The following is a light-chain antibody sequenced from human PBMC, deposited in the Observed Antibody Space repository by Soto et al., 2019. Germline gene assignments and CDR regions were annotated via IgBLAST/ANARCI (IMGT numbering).Light chain of an antibody. CDR3: QQRSNWPRYT. J-gene: IGKJ2*01. Sequence: EIVLTQSPATLSLSPGERATLSCRASQSVSTYLAWYQQKLGQAPRLLIYDASSRATDIPARFSGSGSGTDFALTISSLEPEDFAVYYCQQRSNWPRYTFGQGTKLEIK. CDR1: QSVSTY. V-gene: IGKV3-11*01. CDR2: DAS.